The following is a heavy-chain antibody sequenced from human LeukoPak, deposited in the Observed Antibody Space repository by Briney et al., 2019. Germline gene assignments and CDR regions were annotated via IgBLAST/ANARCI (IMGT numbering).Heavy chain of an antibody. CDR2: IYTSGTT. CDR1: GGSMSNYY. Sequence: SETLSLTCTVAGGSMSNYYWSWIRQPAGKGLEWVGHIYTSGTTSYNPSLKSRVTMSVDTSNNQFSLKVTSVTAADTAVYFCARGGNYWDAFDIWGQGTMVTVSS. J-gene: IGHJ3*02. CDR3: ARGGNYWDAFDI. V-gene: IGHV4-4*07. D-gene: IGHD1-26*01.